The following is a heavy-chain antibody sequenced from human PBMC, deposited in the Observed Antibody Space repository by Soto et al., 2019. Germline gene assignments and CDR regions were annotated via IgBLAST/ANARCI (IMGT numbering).Heavy chain of an antibody. D-gene: IGHD3-10*01. J-gene: IGHJ4*02. CDR3: TRAAWFPYLSFY. V-gene: IGHV3-48*04. Sequence: QPGGSLRLSCAASGFTFSSYGMHWVRQAPGKGLEWISYISSSGSTAYYASSVEGRFTISRDNANNSVYLQMDSLRAEDTALYYCTRAAWFPYLSFYWGQGALVTVSS. CDR2: ISSSGSTA. CDR1: GFTFSSYG.